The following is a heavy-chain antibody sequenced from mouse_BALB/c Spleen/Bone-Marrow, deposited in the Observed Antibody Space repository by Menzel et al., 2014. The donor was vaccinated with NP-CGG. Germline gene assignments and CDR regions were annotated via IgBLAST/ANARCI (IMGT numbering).Heavy chain of an antibody. CDR3: ARDVGYGNYFVY. D-gene: IGHD2-10*02. CDR1: GFTFSDFY. CDR2: SRNRAKYYTT. J-gene: IGHJ3*01. Sequence: DVKLVESGGDLVQPGDSLRLSCATSGFTFSDFYMEWVRQPPGKRLEWIATSRNRAKYYTTEYSASVKGRFIVSRDTSQSILYLQMNALRAEDTAIYYCARDVGYGNYFVYWGQGTLVTVSA. V-gene: IGHV7-1*02.